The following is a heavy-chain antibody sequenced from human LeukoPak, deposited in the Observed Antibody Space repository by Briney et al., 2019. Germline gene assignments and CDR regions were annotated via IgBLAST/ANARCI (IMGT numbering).Heavy chain of an antibody. V-gene: IGHV3-53*01. Sequence: GGSLRLSCAASGFTVSSNYMSWVRQAPGKGLEWVSVIYRGGSSYNADSVKGRFTISRDNSKNTLYLQMNSLRAEDTAVYYCARRKPDSSSAHHYYYYYMDVWGKGTTVTVSS. CDR3: ARRKPDSSSAHHYYYYYMDV. CDR1: GFTVSSNY. J-gene: IGHJ6*03. CDR2: IYRGGSS. D-gene: IGHD6-6*01.